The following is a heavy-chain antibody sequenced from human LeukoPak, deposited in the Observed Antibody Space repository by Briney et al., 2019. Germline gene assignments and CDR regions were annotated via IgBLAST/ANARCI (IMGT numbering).Heavy chain of an antibody. Sequence: QPGGSLRLSCAASGFTVSSNYMSWVRQAPGKGLEWVANIKQDGSEKYYVDSVKGRFTISRDNAKNSLYLQMNSLRAEDTAVYYCARDLETLDYWGQGTLVTVSS. D-gene: IGHD4-23*01. CDR2: IKQDGSEK. CDR3: ARDLETLDY. CDR1: GFTVSSNY. J-gene: IGHJ4*02. V-gene: IGHV3-7*01.